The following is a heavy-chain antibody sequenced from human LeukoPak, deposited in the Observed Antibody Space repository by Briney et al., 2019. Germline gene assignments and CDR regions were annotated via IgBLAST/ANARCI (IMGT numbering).Heavy chain of an antibody. D-gene: IGHD4-17*01. Sequence: GGSLRLSCAASGFTFSSYGMSWVRQAPGKGLEWVSYISSSGTTMFYADSVKGRFTISRDNSKNTLYLQMNSLRAEDTAVYYCARASGYGDYHKVAFDYWGQGTLVTVSS. J-gene: IGHJ4*02. V-gene: IGHV3-48*01. CDR1: GFTFSSYG. CDR3: ARASGYGDYHKVAFDY. CDR2: ISSSGTTM.